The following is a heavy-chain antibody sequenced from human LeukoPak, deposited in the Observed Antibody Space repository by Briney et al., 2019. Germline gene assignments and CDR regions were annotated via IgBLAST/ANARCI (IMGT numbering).Heavy chain of an antibody. Sequence: PGGSLRLSCAASGFTFSSYAMSWVRQAPGKGLEWVSAISGSGGSTYYADSVKGRFTISRDNSKNTLYLQMNGLRAEDTAVYYCARPDVVVIANFDYWGQGTLVTVSS. CDR1: GFTFSSYA. D-gene: IGHD2-21*01. CDR2: ISGSGGST. J-gene: IGHJ4*02. V-gene: IGHV3-23*01. CDR3: ARPDVVVIANFDY.